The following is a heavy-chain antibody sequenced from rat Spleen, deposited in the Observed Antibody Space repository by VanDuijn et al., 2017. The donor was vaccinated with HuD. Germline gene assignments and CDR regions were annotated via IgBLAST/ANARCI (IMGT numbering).Heavy chain of an antibody. CDR1: GFTFSHYG. CDR3: TRGTYYRH. J-gene: IGHJ4*01. CDR2: ITNAGGGT. D-gene: IGHD1-12*01. Sequence: EVQLGESGGGLVQPGRSLKLSCAASGFTFSHYGMAWIRQAPGKGLEWVASITNAGGGTHYPDSVKGRFTISRDIAKTTLYLHMTSLRSEDTATYYCTRGTYYRHWGQGASVTVSS. V-gene: IGHV5-31*01.